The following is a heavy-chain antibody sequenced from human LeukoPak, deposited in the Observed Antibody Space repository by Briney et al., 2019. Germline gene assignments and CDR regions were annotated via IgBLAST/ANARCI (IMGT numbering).Heavy chain of an antibody. Sequence: PGGSLRLSCEASGFRFSSFSMNWVRQAPGKGLEWLADIKEDGREKNYVDSVKGRFTISRDNAKNSVYLQMNSLRVEDTAMYYCARRFDLWCRGIVVTVSS. J-gene: IGHJ2*01. CDR2: IKEDGREK. CDR1: GFRFSSFS. CDR3: ARRFDL. V-gene: IGHV3-7*01.